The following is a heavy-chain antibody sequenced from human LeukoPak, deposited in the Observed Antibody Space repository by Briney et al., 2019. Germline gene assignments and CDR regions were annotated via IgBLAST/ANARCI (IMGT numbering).Heavy chain of an antibody. CDR3: AGDMVRGVILRRVLEY. CDR1: GGTFSSYA. Sequence: GASVKVSCKASGGTFSSYAISWVRQAPGQGLEWMGWINPNSGGTNYAQKFQGRVTMTRDTSISTAYMELSRLRSDDTAVYYCAGDMVRGVILRRVLEYWGQGTLVTVSS. V-gene: IGHV1-2*02. J-gene: IGHJ4*02. CDR2: INPNSGGT. D-gene: IGHD3-10*01.